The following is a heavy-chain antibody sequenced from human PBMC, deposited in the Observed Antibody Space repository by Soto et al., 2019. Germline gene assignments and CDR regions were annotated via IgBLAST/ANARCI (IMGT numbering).Heavy chain of an antibody. CDR2: FDPEDGET. CDR1: RYTLAELS. CDR3: ATAWDSGWSSKGFDY. Sequence: GPSGEVSCQVPRYTLAELSMHLVRQAPGKGLEWMGGFDPEDGETIYAQKFQGRVTMTEDTSTDTAYMELSSLRSEDTAVYYCATAWDSGWSSKGFDYWGQGTLVTVSS. D-gene: IGHD6-19*01. J-gene: IGHJ4*02. V-gene: IGHV1-24*01.